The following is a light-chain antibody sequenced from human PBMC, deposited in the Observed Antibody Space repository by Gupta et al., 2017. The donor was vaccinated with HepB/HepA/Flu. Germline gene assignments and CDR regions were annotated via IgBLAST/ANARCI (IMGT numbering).Light chain of an antibody. CDR2: AVS. V-gene: IGKV1-12*01. CDR1: QTIRSL. Sequence: DIQMTQSPSSVSASVGDSVTITCRASQTIRSLVSWYQQKPGQAPNLLIHAVSTLQSGVPLRFSGSGSGTTFTLTISGLQPEDFASYFFQQADSFPLTFGRGTKVEIK. CDR3: QQADSFPLT. J-gene: IGKJ4*01.